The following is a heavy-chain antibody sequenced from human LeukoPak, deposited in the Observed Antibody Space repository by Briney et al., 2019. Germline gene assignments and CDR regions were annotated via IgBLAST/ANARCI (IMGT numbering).Heavy chain of an antibody. CDR1: GGSVSSGSYY. D-gene: IGHD1-1*01. CDR3: ARGRALEY. J-gene: IGHJ4*02. Sequence: SETLSLTCTVSGGSVSSGSYYWSWIRQPPGKGLEWIGYIYYSGSTNYNPSLKSRVTISVDTSKNQFSLKLSSVTAADTAEYYRARGRALEYWGQGTLVTVSS. V-gene: IGHV4-61*01. CDR2: IYYSGST.